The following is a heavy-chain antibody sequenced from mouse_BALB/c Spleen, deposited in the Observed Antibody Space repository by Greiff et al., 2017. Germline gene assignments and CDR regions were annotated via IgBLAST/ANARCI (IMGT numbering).Heavy chain of an antibody. CDR2: ISSGGSYT. CDR1: GFTFSSYG. V-gene: IGHV5-6*01. Sequence: EVQLVESGGDLVKPGGSLKLSCAASGFTFSSYGMSWVRQTPDKRLEWVATISSGGSYTYYPDSVKGRFTISRDNAKNTLYLQMSSLKSEDTAMYYCARRDYYGSSYWCFDVWGAGTTVTVSS. J-gene: IGHJ1*01. CDR3: ARRDYYGSSYWCFDV. D-gene: IGHD1-1*01.